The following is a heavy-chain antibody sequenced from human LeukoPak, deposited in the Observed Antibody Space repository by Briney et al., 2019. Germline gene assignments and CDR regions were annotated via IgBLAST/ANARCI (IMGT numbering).Heavy chain of an antibody. CDR1: GFTFRDYY. J-gene: IGHJ4*02. CDR3: AIHNPLTLGGTKKSRGRLDY. D-gene: IGHD3-16*01. V-gene: IGHV3-11*04. Sequence: GGSLRLSCAASGFTFRDYYMSWIRRAPGKGLEWVSYISSSGSTIYYTDSVKGRFTISRDNAKNSLYLQMNSLRAEDTAFYYCAIHNPLTLGGTKKSRGRLDYWGQGTLVTVSS. CDR2: ISSSGSTI.